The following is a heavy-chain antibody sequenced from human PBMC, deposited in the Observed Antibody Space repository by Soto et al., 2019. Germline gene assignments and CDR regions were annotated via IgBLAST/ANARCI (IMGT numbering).Heavy chain of an antibody. D-gene: IGHD2-8*01. V-gene: IGHV3-23*01. CDR1: RFDFSSYE. CDR2: VSLTGDRT. Sequence: GGSLRLSCVASRFDFSSYEMSWVRQSAGKGLEWVSRVSLTGDRTNYAGSVKGRFTVSRDNFKNALYLEMDSLRPDDTAIYYCARGGGYCTPTSCAIDSWGRGTPVTVSS. J-gene: IGHJ4*02. CDR3: ARGGGYCTPTSCAIDS.